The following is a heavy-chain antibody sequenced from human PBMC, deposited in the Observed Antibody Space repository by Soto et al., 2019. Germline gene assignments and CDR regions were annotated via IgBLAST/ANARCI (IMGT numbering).Heavy chain of an antibody. V-gene: IGHV2-70*04. J-gene: IGHJ6*02. Sequence: SGPTLVNPTQTLTLTCTFSGFSLSTSGMRVSWIRQPPGKALEWLARIDWDDDKFYSTSLKTRLTISKDTSKNQVVLTMTNMDPVDTATYYCARWHYYYGMDVWGQGTTVTVSS. CDR3: ARWHYYYGMDV. CDR2: IDWDDDK. CDR1: GFSLSTSGMR.